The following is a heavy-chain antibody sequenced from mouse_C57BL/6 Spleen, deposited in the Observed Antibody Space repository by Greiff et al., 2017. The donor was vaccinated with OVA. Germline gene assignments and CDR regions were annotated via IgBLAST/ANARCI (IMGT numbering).Heavy chain of an antibody. CDR1: GYTFTSYW. CDR2: IYPGNSDT. Sequence: VQLQQSGTVLARPGASVKMSCKTSGYTFTSYWMHWVKQRPGQGLEWIGAIYPGNSDTSYNQKFKGKAKLTAVTSASTAYMELSSLTNEDSAVYYCTSVRITTHAMDYWGQGTSVTVSS. J-gene: IGHJ4*01. CDR3: TSVRITTHAMDY. D-gene: IGHD1-1*01. V-gene: IGHV1-5*01.